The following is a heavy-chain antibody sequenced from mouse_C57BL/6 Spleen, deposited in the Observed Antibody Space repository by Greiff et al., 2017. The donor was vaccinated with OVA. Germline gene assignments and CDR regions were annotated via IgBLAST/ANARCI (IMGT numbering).Heavy chain of an antibody. D-gene: IGHD1-1*01. Sequence: EVQLQESGPELVKPGASVKISCKASGYTFTDYYMNWVKQSHGKSLEWIGDINPNNGGTSYNQKFKGKATLTVDKSSSTAYMELRSLTSEDSAVYYCAREYYGYFDYWGQGTTLTVSS. CDR3: AREYYGYFDY. V-gene: IGHV1-26*01. CDR2: INPNNGGT. J-gene: IGHJ2*01. CDR1: GYTFTDYY.